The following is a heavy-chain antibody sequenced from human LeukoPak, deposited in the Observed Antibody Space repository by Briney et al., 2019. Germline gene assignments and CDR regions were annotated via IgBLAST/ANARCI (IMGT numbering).Heavy chain of an antibody. V-gene: IGHV4-39*01. Sequence: PSETLSLTCTVSGGSISSISYYWGWIRQPPGKGLEWIGSIYYSGSTYSNPSLKSRVTISVYTSKNQFSLNLSSVTAADTAVYYCARHPLKAYVSDWFDPWGQGTLVTVSS. CDR1: GGSISSISYY. D-gene: IGHD3-10*02. CDR2: IYYSGST. J-gene: IGHJ5*02. CDR3: ARHPLKAYVSDWFDP.